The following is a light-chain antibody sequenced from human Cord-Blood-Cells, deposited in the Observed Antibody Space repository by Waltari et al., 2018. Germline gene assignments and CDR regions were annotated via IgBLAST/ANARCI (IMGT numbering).Light chain of an antibody. CDR1: QSISSY. V-gene: IGKV1-39*01. Sequence: DIQMTQSPSSLSASVGDRVTITCRASQSISSYLNWYQQKPRKAPKLLIYAASSLQSGVPSRFSGSGSGTDFTLTISSLQPEDFATYYCQQSYSTPFTVGPGTKVDIK. J-gene: IGKJ3*01. CDR2: AAS. CDR3: QQSYSTPFT.